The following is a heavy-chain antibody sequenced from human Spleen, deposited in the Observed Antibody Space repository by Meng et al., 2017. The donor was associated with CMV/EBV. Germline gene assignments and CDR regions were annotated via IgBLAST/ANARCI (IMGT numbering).Heavy chain of an antibody. D-gene: IGHD5-12*01. V-gene: IGHV3-48*03. CDR3: ARRDSGYGEDAFDI. CDR1: GFTFSSYA. CDR2: ISSGSTI. Sequence: GGSLRLSCAASGFTFSSYAMTWVRWVRQAPGKGLEWLSYISSGSTIYYADSVKGRFTISRDNAKNSLYMQMNSLRVEDTAVYYCARRDSGYGEDAFDIWGQGTMVTVSS. J-gene: IGHJ3*02.